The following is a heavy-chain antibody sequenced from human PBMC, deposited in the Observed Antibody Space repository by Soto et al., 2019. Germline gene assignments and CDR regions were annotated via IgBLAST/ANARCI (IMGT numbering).Heavy chain of an antibody. J-gene: IGHJ5*02. CDR1: GGSISSSRYF. V-gene: IGHV4-39*01. CDR2: IYYSGST. CDR3: ARHPSDFWFDP. Sequence: QLQLQESGPGLVKPSETLSLTCTVSGGSISSSRYFWGWIRQPPGKGLEWIGSIYYSGSTYYNPSLKSRVTVSGDTSKSQFSLKLSSVTAADMAVYYCARHPSDFWFDPWGQGTLVTVSS. D-gene: IGHD2-21*02.